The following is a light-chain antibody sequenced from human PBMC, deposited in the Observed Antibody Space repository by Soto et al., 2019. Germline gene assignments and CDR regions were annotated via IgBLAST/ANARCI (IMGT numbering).Light chain of an antibody. V-gene: IGKV1-33*01. CDR2: DAF. CDR1: QDIKNY. J-gene: IGKJ4*01. Sequence: DIQMTQSPSSLSAFVGDSITITCQASQDIKNYLNWYQHKPGKAPKLLIYDAFKSDTGVPSRFGGSGSGTDFTFTINNLQPEDIATYFCQQYDSLPPTFGGGTRV. CDR3: QQYDSLPPT.